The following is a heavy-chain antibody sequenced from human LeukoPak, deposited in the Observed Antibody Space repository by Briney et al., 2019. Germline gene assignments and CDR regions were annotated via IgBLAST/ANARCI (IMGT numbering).Heavy chain of an antibody. CDR1: GFTFSSYS. CDR3: ARDLAYYYDSSGYSPMGY. V-gene: IGHV3-21*01. D-gene: IGHD3-22*01. Sequence: GGSLRLSCAASGFTFSSYSMNWVRQAPGKGLEWVSSISSSSSYIYYADSVKGRFTISRDNAKNSLYLQMNSLRAEDTAVYYCARDLAYYYDSSGYSPMGYWGQGTLVTVSS. J-gene: IGHJ4*02. CDR2: ISSSSSYI.